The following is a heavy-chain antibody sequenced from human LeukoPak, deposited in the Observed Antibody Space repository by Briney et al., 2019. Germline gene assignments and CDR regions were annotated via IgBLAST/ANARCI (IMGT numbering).Heavy chain of an antibody. CDR2: ISYDGNTI. CDR3: AKDHYWSIDY. CDR1: EFTFSNYA. Sequence: GGSLRLSCAASEFTFSNYALHWVRQAPSKGLQWVAVISYDGNTIHYADSVKGRFTISRDIAKNTLYLQMNSLRAEDTGVYYCAKDHYWSIDYWGRGTLVTVSS. J-gene: IGHJ4*02. V-gene: IGHV3-30-3*01. D-gene: IGHD3-3*01.